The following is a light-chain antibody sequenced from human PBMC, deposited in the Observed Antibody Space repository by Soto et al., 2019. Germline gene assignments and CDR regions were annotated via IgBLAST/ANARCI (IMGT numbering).Light chain of an antibody. V-gene: IGLV2-8*01. CDR3: SSYGGRNNLL. CDR1: SSDVGGYNY. CDR2: EVS. J-gene: IGLJ2*01. Sequence: QSALTQPPSASGSPGQSVTISCTGTSSDVGGYNYVSWYQQHPGKAPKVMIYEVSKRPSGVPDRFSGSKSGNTASLTVSGLQAEDEADYYCSSYGGRNNLLFGGGTKLPVL.